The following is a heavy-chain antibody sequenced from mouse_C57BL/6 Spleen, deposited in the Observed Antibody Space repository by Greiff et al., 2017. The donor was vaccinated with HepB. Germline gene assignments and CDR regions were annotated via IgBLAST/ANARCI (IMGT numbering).Heavy chain of an antibody. CDR3: AREEGLRAWFAY. Sequence: DVQLVESGGGLVKPGGSLKLSCAASGFTFSSYAMSWVRQTPEKRLEWVATISDGGSYTYYPDNVKGRFTISRDNAKNNLYLQMSHLKSEDTAMYYCAREEGLRAWFAYWGQGTLVTVSA. D-gene: IGHD2-2*01. CDR1: GFTFSSYA. J-gene: IGHJ3*01. V-gene: IGHV5-4*01. CDR2: ISDGGSYT.